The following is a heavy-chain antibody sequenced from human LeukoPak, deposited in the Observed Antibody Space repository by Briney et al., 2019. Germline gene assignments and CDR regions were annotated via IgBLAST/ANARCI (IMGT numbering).Heavy chain of an antibody. V-gene: IGHV3-23*01. J-gene: IGHJ6*03. Sequence: GGSLRLSCAASGFTFSSYGMSWVRQAPGKGLEWVSAISGSGGSTCYADSVKGRFTISRDNAKNSLYLQMNSLRAEDTTVYYCARDPGGYMDVWGKGTTVTISS. CDR2: ISGSGGST. CDR1: GFTFSSYG. D-gene: IGHD3-10*01. CDR3: ARDPGGYMDV.